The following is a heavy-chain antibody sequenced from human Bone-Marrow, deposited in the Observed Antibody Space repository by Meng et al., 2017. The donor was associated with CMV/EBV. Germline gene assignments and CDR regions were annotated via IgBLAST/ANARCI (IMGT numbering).Heavy chain of an antibody. Sequence: VQLVQSGAAVKKPGASVKVSCKASGYTFTSYGISWVRQAPGQGLEWMGCINPNSGDTNYAQKFQGRVTMTRDTSISTAYMELSRLRSDDTAVYYCTRDAHLTTVTPNWFDPWGQGTLVTVSS. J-gene: IGHJ5*02. CDR1: GYTFTSYG. D-gene: IGHD4-17*01. CDR3: TRDAHLTTVTPNWFDP. CDR2: INPNSGDT. V-gene: IGHV1-2*02.